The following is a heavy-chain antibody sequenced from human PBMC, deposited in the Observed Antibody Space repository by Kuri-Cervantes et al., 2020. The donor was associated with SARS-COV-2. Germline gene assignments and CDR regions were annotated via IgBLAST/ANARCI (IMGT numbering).Heavy chain of an antibody. V-gene: IGHV4-61*01. CDR2: IYYGGSA. Sequence: GSLRLSCSVSGFSVTSGSYYWSWLRQSPGKGLEWIGYIYYGGSATYNPALKSRVTISIDMTNNQFFLNLKGASAADAAVYYCARGFWTGFLFDSWGQGSLVTVSS. J-gene: IGHJ4*02. D-gene: IGHD3/OR15-3a*01. CDR3: ARGFWTGFLFDS. CDR1: GFSVTSGSYY.